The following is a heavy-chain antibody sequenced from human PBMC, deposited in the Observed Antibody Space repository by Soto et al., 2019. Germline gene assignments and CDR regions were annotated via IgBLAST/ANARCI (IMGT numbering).Heavy chain of an antibody. V-gene: IGHV1-2*02. D-gene: IGHD2-15*01. CDR3: ARDRSRLGYCSGGSCYLYYYYGMDV. J-gene: IGHJ6*02. CDR2: INPNSGGT. Sequence: QVQLVQSGAEVKKPGASVKVSCKASGYTFTGYYMHWVRQAPGQGLEWMGWINPNSGGTNYAQKFQGRVTMTRDTSISTAYMGLSRLRSDDTAMYYCARDRSRLGYCSGGSCYLYYYYGMDVSGQGTTVTVSS. CDR1: GYTFTGYY.